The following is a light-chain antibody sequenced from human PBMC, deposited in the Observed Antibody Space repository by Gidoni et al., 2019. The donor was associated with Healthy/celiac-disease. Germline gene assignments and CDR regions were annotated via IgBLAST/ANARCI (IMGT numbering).Light chain of an antibody. CDR3: MQALQTPPP. CDR1: QSLLHSNGYNY. V-gene: IGKV2-28*01. J-gene: IGKJ5*01. Sequence: DSVMTQSPPSLPVTPGEPASISCRSSQSLLHSNGYNYLDWYLQKPGQSPQLLIYLGSNRASGVPDRFSGSGSGTDFTLKISREEAEDVGVYYCMQALQTPPPFGQGTRLEIK. CDR2: LGS.